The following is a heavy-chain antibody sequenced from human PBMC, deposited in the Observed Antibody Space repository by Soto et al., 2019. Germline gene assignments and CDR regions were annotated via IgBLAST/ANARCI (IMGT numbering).Heavy chain of an antibody. J-gene: IGHJ4*02. CDR2: INPNGGGT. CDR3: APAGNYGLGTSFRVDY. CDR1: GSTFTDYY. D-gene: IGHD3-10*01. V-gene: IGHV1-2*02. Sequence: QVQLVQSGTEVKKPGASVQVSCKASGSTFTDYYIHWVRQAPGQGLEWMGWINPNGGGTSYSRKFQGRVTMTRDTPISPAYIQLTNLTFDDTAVYYCAPAGNYGLGTSFRVDYWGQGSLVTVSS.